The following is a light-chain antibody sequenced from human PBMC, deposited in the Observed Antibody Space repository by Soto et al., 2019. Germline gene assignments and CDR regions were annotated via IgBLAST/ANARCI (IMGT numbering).Light chain of an antibody. CDR1: QSVGSS. CDR2: DAS. V-gene: IGKV3-11*01. J-gene: IGKJ4*01. CDR3: QQRSHLFT. Sequence: IVLTPSPDTLSLSPGERPTISCRVSQSVGSSLAWYQQKPGQAPRLLIYDASNRATGIPARFSGSGSGTGFTLTINSLEPEDVAVYYGQQRSHLFTFGGGTKGDIK.